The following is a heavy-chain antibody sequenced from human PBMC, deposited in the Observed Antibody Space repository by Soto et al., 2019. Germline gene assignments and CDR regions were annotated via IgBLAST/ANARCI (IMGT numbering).Heavy chain of an antibody. CDR2: ISSSSSHI. J-gene: IGHJ4*02. D-gene: IGHD2-2*01. CDR3: ARVEFQLLVDY. CDR1: GFTFSSHS. Sequence: EVQLVESGGGLVKPEGSLRLSCVASGFTFSSHSMNWVRQAPGKGLEWVSSISSSSSHIYYADSVKGRFTISRDNAKNSLFLQLNSLRAEDTAVYYCARVEFQLLVDYWGQGTLVTVSS. V-gene: IGHV3-21*01.